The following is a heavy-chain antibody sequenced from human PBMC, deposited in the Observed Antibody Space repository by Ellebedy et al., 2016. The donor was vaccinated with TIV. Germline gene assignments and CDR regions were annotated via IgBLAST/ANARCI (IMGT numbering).Heavy chain of an antibody. J-gene: IGHJ4*02. CDR1: GGSISSYY. D-gene: IGHD2/OR15-2a*01. Sequence: MPSETLSLTCTVSGGSISSYYWSWIRQPPGKGLEWIGYIYYSGSTNYHPSLKSRVTISVDTSKNQFSLKLSSVTAADTAVYYCARHNSGYVDYWGQGTLVTVSS. CDR2: IYYSGST. CDR3: ARHNSGYVDY. V-gene: IGHV4-59*08.